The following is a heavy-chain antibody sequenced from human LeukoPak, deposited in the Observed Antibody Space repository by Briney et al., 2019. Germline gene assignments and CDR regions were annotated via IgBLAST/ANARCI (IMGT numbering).Heavy chain of an antibody. V-gene: IGHV3-53*01. D-gene: IGHD3-22*01. J-gene: IGHJ4*02. CDR3: ARGFGTTYYDSSGYLSKNDY. Sequence: PGGSLRLSCAASGFTVSSNYMSWVRQAPGKGLEWVSVIYSGGSTYYADSVKGRFTISRDNSKNTLYLQMNSLRAEDTAVYYCARGFGTTYYDSSGYLSKNDYWGQGTLVTVSS. CDR1: GFTVSSNY. CDR2: IYSGGST.